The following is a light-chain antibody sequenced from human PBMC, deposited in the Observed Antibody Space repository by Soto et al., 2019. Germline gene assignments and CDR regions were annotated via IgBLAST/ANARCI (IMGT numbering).Light chain of an antibody. CDR1: SSDVGAYNY. V-gene: IGLV2-14*03. J-gene: IGLJ3*02. CDR2: DVT. Sequence: QSVLTQPASVSGSPGQSITISCTGTSSDVGAYNYVAWYQHHPGKAPKLMIYDVTNRASGVSNRFSGSKSGNTASLTITGLQAEDEGDYYCSSYASSSTLLFGGGTKVTVL. CDR3: SSYASSSTLL.